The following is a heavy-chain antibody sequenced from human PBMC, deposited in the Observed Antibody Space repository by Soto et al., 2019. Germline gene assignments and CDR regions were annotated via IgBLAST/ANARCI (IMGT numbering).Heavy chain of an antibody. D-gene: IGHD3-10*01. CDR3: ARHRGITLIPGGGLLSAFDI. CDR1: GGSISSYY. V-gene: IGHV4-59*08. J-gene: IGHJ3*02. CDR2: TYYSGST. Sequence: PSETLSLTCTVSGGSISSYYWSWIRQPPGKGLEWIACTYYSGSTNYNPSLKSRVTTAGDTSKNQFSLKLSSVTAADTAVYYCARHRGITLIPGGGLLSAFDIWGQGTMVTVS.